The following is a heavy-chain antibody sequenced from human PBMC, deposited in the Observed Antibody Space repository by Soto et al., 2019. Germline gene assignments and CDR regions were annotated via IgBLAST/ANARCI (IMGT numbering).Heavy chain of an antibody. CDR3: ARDLRYCSGGSCYSEPFDY. V-gene: IGHV1-18*04. J-gene: IGHJ4*02. CDR2: ISAYNDNT. Sequence: ASVKVSCKASGSTFTSYGISWVRQAPRQGLEWLGWISAYNDNTNYAQKLQGRVTMTTDTSTSTAYMELRSLRSDDTAVYYCARDLRYCSGGSCYSEPFDYWGQGTLVTVSS. D-gene: IGHD2-15*01. CDR1: GSTFTSYG.